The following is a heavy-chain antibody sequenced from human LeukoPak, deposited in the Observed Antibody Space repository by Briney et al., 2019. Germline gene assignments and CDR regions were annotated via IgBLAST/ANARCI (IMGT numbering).Heavy chain of an antibody. CDR2: MNPNSGNT. D-gene: IGHD4-23*01. J-gene: IGHJ4*02. CDR1: GYTFTSYD. V-gene: IGHV1-8*03. CDR3: AREGNSGSYYFDY. Sequence: ASVKVSCKASGYTFTSYDINWVRPATGQGLEWMGWMNPNSGNTGYAQKLQGRVTITRNTSISTAYMELSSLRSEDTAVYYCAREGNSGSYYFDYWGQGTLVTVSS.